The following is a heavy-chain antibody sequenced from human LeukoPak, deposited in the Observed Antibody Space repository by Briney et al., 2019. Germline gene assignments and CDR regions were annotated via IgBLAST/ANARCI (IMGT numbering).Heavy chain of an antibody. J-gene: IGHJ4*02. Sequence: PGGSLRLSCAASGFTFSNYWMSWVRQAPGKGLEWVANIKQDGSEKYYVDSVKGRFTISRDNAKNSLYLQMNSLRAEDTAVYYCAGSSRYGDYFDYWGQGTLVTVSS. V-gene: IGHV3-7*01. D-gene: IGHD4-17*01. CDR1: GFTFSNYW. CDR3: AGSSRYGDYFDY. CDR2: IKQDGSEK.